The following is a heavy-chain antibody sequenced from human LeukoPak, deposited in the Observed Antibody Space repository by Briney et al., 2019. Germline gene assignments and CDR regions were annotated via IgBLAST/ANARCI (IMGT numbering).Heavy chain of an antibody. J-gene: IGHJ4*02. CDR1: GFTFSSYT. CDR2: IGASGGDI. CDR3: ARDPNWGSGY. V-gene: IGHV3-23*01. D-gene: IGHD7-27*01. Sequence: PGGSLRLSCATSGFTFSSYTMIWVRQAPGKGLEWVSIIGASGGDIHYADSVKGRFSISRDNPKNTLTVQMNSLRVDDTAVYYCARDPNWGSGYWGQGTLVTVSS.